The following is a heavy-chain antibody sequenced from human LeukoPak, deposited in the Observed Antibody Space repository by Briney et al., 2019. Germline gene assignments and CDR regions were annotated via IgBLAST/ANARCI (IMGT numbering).Heavy chain of an antibody. J-gene: IGHJ5*02. CDR1: GGTFSSYA. Sequence: SVKVSCKASGGTFSSYAISWVRQAPGQGLEWMGGIIPIFGTANYAQKFQGRVTITADESTSTAYMELSSLRSEDTAVYYCASATELVYCSGGSCYVSRPIYQFDPWGQGTLVTVSS. V-gene: IGHV1-69*13. CDR2: IIPIFGTA. CDR3: ASATELVYCSGGSCYVSRPIYQFDP. D-gene: IGHD2-15*01.